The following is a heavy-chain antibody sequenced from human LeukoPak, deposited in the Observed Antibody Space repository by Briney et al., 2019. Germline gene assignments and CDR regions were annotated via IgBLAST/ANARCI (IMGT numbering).Heavy chain of an antibody. Sequence: SETLSLTCTVSGGSISVYYWSRVRQPPGKGLEWIGYISHSGSINYNPSLQSRVTISIDTSNNQFSLNVRSATAADTAVYYCARSRDAYLLDYWGQGTLVTVSS. D-gene: IGHD5-24*01. CDR2: ISHSGSI. J-gene: IGHJ4*02. CDR3: ARSRDAYLLDY. CDR1: GGSISVYY. V-gene: IGHV4-59*01.